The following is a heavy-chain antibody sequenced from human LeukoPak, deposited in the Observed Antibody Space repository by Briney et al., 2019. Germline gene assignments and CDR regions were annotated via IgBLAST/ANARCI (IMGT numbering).Heavy chain of an antibody. CDR3: ARGLKSSIAARRGDLKDI. V-gene: IGHV4-34*01. J-gene: IGHJ4*02. CDR2: INHSGST. D-gene: IGHD6-6*01. CDR1: GGYFSGHY. Sequence: SETLSLPCGVYGGYFSGHYWSCIRQPPGKGLEWIGEINHSGSTNYNPSLKSRVPISVDTSKNQYTLKLSSVTAADTAVYCWARGLKSSIAARRGDLKDIWGQGALVTVS.